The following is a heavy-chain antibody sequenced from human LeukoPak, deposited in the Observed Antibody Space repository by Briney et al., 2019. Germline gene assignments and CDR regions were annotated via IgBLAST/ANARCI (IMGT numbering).Heavy chain of an antibody. CDR1: GFTFNKYW. J-gene: IGHJ4*02. CDR2: INSAGTST. CDR3: EGPELDY. Sequence: GGSLRLSCAASGFTFNKYWMHWVRQAPGKGLVWVSRINSAGTSTSYADSVKGRFTISRDNAKNTLYLQMSGLRAEDTGVYYCEGPELDYWRQGTLVTVSS. V-gene: IGHV3-74*01.